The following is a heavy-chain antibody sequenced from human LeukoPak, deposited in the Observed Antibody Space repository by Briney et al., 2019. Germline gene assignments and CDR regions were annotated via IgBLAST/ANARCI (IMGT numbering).Heavy chain of an antibody. CDR1: GYTFTSYG. Sequence: ASVKLSCKPSGYTFTSYGISWVPHAPAQGLEWMGWTSAYNGNTNYAQKLQGRVTITTDTSTSTAYMELRSLRSDDTAVYYCARGEKTVLRYFDYSYWGQGTLVTVSS. V-gene: IGHV1-18*04. CDR3: ARGEKTVLRYFDYSY. CDR2: TSAYNGNT. J-gene: IGHJ4*02. D-gene: IGHD3-9*01.